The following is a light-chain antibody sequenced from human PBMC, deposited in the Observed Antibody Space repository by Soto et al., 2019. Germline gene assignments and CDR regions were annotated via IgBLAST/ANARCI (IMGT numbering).Light chain of an antibody. CDR1: SSDVGGYNY. J-gene: IGLJ2*01. CDR2: DVR. Sequence: QSVLTQHASVSGSPGQSITISCTGTSSDVGGYNYISWYQQHPGKAPKFIIYDVRNRPSGVSNRFSGSRSGNTASLTISGLQAEDEADYYCSSYTSSNTVIFGAGTKVTVL. V-gene: IGLV2-14*03. CDR3: SSYTSSNTVI.